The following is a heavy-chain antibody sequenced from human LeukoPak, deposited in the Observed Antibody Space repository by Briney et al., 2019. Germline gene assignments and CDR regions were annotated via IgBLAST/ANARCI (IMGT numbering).Heavy chain of an antibody. CDR2: ISSSSSYI. D-gene: IGHD6-19*01. J-gene: IGHJ4*02. CDR1: GFTFSSYS. CDR3: ASDLHNIAVAGTGRH. Sequence: PGGSLRLSCAASGFTFSSYSMNWVRQAPGKGLEWVSSISSSSSYIYYADSVKGRFTISRDNAKNSLYLQMNSLRAEDTAVYYCASDLHNIAVAGTGRHWGQGTLVTVSS. V-gene: IGHV3-21*01.